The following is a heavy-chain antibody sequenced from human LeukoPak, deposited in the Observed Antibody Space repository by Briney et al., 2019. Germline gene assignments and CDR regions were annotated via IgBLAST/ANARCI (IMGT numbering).Heavy chain of an antibody. Sequence: SETLSLTCTVSGGSISSGDYYWSWIRQPPGKGLEWIGYIYYGGSTYYNPSLKSRVTISVDTSKNQFSLKLSSVTAADTAVYYCARALATALMDVWGKGTTVTVSS. D-gene: IGHD5-12*01. J-gene: IGHJ6*04. CDR1: GGSISSGDYY. V-gene: IGHV4-30-4*08. CDR3: ARALATALMDV. CDR2: IYYGGST.